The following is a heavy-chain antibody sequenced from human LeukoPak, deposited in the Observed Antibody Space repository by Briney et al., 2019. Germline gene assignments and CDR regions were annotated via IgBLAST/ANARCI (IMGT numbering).Heavy chain of an antibody. D-gene: IGHD5-24*01. V-gene: IGHV3-21*04. CDR3: AKDDAWLQFGD. J-gene: IGHJ4*02. Sequence: GGSLRLSCAASGFTFSSYAMSWVRQAPGKGLEWVSSISSTSSSYIYYADSVKGRFTISRDNAKNSLYLQMNSLRPEDTAVYYCAKDDAWLQFGDWGRGTLVTVSS. CDR2: ISSTSSSYI. CDR1: GFTFSSYA.